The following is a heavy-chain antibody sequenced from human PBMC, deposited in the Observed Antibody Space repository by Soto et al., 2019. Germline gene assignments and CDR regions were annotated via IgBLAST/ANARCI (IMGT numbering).Heavy chain of an antibody. D-gene: IGHD3-22*01. CDR1: GGSVSSGSYY. CDR2: IYYSGST. J-gene: IGHJ3*02. V-gene: IGHV4-61*01. Sequence: SETLSLTCTVSGGSVSSGSYYWSWIRQPPGKGLEWIGYIYYSGSTNYNTSLKSRVTISVDTSKNQFSLKLSSVTAADTAVYYCARAGRYYDSSGYGAFDIWGQGTMVTVSS. CDR3: ARAGRYYDSSGYGAFDI.